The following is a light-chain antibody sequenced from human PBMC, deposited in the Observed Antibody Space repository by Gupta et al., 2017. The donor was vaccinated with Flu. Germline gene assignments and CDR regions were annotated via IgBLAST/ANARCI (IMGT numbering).Light chain of an antibody. CDR1: QSVSSN. V-gene: IGKV3-15*01. Sequence: EIVMTKYPATLSVSPGERATLSCRASQSVSSNLAWYQQKPGQAPRLLIYGASTRATGIPARFSGSGSGTEFTLTISSLQSEDFAFYHCQQYNNWPPETFGQGTKLEIK. CDR2: GAS. J-gene: IGKJ2*01. CDR3: QQYNNWPPET.